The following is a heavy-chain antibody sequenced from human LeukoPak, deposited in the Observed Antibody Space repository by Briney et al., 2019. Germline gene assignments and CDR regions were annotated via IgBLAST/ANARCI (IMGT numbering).Heavy chain of an antibody. J-gene: IGHJ4*02. D-gene: IGHD5-18*01. Sequence: GRSLRLSCAASGFTFSSYGMHWVRQAPGKGLEWVAVISYDGSNKYYADSVKGRFTISRDNSKNTLYLQMNSLRAEDTAVYYCAKGIRGYSYGLAFDYWGQGTLVTVSS. CDR2: ISYDGSNK. V-gene: IGHV3-30*18. CDR1: GFTFSSYG. CDR3: AKGIRGYSYGLAFDY.